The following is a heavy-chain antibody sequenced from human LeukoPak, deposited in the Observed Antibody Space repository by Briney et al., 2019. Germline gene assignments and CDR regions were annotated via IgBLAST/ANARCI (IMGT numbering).Heavy chain of an antibody. V-gene: IGHV1-69*05. J-gene: IGHJ6*03. CDR3: VRGKRNGYFGATNYYNDFYYMDV. CDR1: GDSFNNFA. Sequence: SVKVSCKASGDSFNNFAFSWVRQAPGQGLEWMGGVIAISGTTNYAQRFQGRVTITTDESTNTAYMHLSSLRSEDSALYYCVRGKRNGYFGATNYYNDFYYMDVWGKGTTVTVSS. CDR2: VIAISGTT. D-gene: IGHD3-10*01.